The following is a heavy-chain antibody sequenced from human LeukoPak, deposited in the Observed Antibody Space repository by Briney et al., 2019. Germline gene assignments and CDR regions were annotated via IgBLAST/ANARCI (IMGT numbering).Heavy chain of an antibody. V-gene: IGHV5-51*01. CDR2: IYPGDSDT. D-gene: IGHD3-16*02. CDR1: GYSFTSYW. J-gene: IGHJ6*03. Sequence: GESLKISCKGSGYSFTSYWIGWVRQMPGKGLEWMGIIYPGDSDTRYSPSFQGQVTISADKSISTAYLQWSSLKASDTAMYYCAGVKGLGELSSPNYYYYYYMDVWGKGTTVTISS. CDR3: AGVKGLGELSSPNYYYYYYMDV.